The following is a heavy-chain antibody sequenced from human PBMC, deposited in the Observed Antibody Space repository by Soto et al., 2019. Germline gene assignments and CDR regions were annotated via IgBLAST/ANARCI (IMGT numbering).Heavy chain of an antibody. CDR2: IYYSGST. CDR1: GGSISSSNYY. J-gene: IGHJ4*02. CDR3: ARRVVGAIKGYDY. D-gene: IGHD1-26*01. Sequence: SETLSLTCTVSGGSISSSNYYWGWIRQAPGKGLEWIGNIYYSGSTYYNPSLKSRVTVSVDTSKNQFSLKLSSVTAADTAVYYCARRVVGAIKGYDYWRKLPLVTVCS. V-gene: IGHV4-39*01.